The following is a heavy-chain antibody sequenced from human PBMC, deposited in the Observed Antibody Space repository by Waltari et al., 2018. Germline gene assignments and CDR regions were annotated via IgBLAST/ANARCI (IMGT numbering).Heavy chain of an antibody. D-gene: IGHD6-19*01. CDR2: ISGSVGST. CDR3: AKLAVAGIREWDY. Sequence: EVQLLESGGGLVQPGGSLRLSCAASGFTFSSYAMSWVRQAPGKGLGWVSAISGSVGSTYDADSVKGPFTISRDNSKNTLYLQMNSLRAEDTAVYYCAKLAVAGIREWDYWGQGTLVTVSS. V-gene: IGHV3-23*01. CDR1: GFTFSSYA. J-gene: IGHJ4*02.